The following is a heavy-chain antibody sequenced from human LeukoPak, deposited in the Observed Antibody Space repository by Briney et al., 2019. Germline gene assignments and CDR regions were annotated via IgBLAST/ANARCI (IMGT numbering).Heavy chain of an antibody. CDR3: ARAGGVSLVARWFDP. Sequence: SETLSLTCTVSGGSISNYYWSWIRQPAGKGLEWIGRIYSSGSTNYNPSLKSRVTMSVDTSKNQFSLKLTSVTAADTAVYYCARAGGVSLVARWFDPWGQGSLVTVSS. V-gene: IGHV4-4*07. J-gene: IGHJ5*02. CDR2: IYSSGST. CDR1: GGSISNYY. D-gene: IGHD2-15*01.